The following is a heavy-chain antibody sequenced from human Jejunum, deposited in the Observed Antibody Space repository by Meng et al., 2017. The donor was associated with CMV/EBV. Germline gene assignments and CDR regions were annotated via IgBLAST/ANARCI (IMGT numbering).Heavy chain of an antibody. Sequence: SAFTFSDYWMHWVRQAPGKGLVWVSRINNDGGTTVYADSVKGRFTISRDNAKNTLSLQMNSLRGEDTAVYYCAREQSSSYAFDIWGRGTEVTVSS. D-gene: IGHD6-6*01. J-gene: IGHJ3*02. CDR1: AFTFSDYW. CDR3: AREQSSSYAFDI. V-gene: IGHV3-74*03. CDR2: INNDGGTT.